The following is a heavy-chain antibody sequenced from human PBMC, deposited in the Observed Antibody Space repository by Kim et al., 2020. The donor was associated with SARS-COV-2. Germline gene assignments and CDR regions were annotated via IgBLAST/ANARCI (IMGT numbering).Heavy chain of an antibody. CDR1: GGSISSGGYY. V-gene: IGHV4-31*03. CDR3: ARELLWFGLEPEGWSLSPPYGMDV. CDR2: IYYSGST. J-gene: IGHJ6*02. Sequence: SETLSLTCTVSGGSISSGGYYWSWIRQHPGKGLEWIGYIYYSGSTYYNPSLKSRVTISVDTSKNQFSLKLSSVTAADTAVYYCARELLWFGLEPEGWSLSPPYGMDVWGQGTTVTVSS. D-gene: IGHD3-10*01.